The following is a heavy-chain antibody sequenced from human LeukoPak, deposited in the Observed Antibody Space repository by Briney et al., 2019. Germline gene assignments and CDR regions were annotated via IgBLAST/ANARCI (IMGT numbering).Heavy chain of an antibody. CDR2: IIASSGST. V-gene: IGHV3-23*01. CDR1: GFSISNSA. J-gene: IGHJ4*02. Sequence: PGGSLRLSCAASGFSISNSAMSWVRQAPGKGLEWVSLIIASSGSTFYADSVKGRFTISRDNSKNTLFLQMNSLRAEDTAVYYCAKGAYDYIEMGYFDYWGQGTLVTVPS. CDR3: AKGAYDYIEMGYFDY. D-gene: IGHD5-12*01.